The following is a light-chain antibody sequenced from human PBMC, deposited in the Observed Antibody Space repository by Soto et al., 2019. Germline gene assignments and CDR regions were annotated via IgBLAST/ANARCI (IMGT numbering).Light chain of an antibody. V-gene: IGKV1-5*01. CDR1: QSINSW. Sequence: DIEMTQSHATRAATVVDRGTMTGMASQSINSWLAWHQQNPGKAPKLLIYDACSLESGVPSRFSGSGSGTEFTLTISSLQPDDFATYYCQQYNSYSQPSGQGTKADIK. CDR2: DAC. J-gene: IGKJ1*01. CDR3: QQYNSYSQP.